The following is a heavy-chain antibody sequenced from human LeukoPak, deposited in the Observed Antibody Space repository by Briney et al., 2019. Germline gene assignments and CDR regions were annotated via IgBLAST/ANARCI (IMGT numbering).Heavy chain of an antibody. J-gene: IGHJ3*02. D-gene: IGHD3-22*01. Sequence: GGSLRLSCAASGFTFSSYDMHWVRQGTGKGLEWVSGIGTAGDTYYPDSVKGRFTISRENDKNSLYLQMNSLRAGETAVYYCARALRYDRSSPTDAFDIWGQGTMVTDSS. CDR3: ARALRYDRSSPTDAFDI. V-gene: IGHV3-13*01. CDR2: IGTAGDT. CDR1: GFTFSSYD.